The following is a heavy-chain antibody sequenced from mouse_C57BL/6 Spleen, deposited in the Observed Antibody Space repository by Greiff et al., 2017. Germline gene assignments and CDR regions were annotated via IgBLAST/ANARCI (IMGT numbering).Heavy chain of an antibody. CDR3: ARDPYDYDRGYAMDY. V-gene: IGHV1-64*01. Sequence: QVQLQQPGAELVKPGASVKLSCKASGYTFTSYWMHWVKQRPGQGLEWIGMIHPNSGSTNYNEKFKSKATLTVDKSSSTAYMQLSSLTSEDSAVYYCARDPYDYDRGYAMDYWGQGTSVTVSS. CDR1: GYTFTSYW. CDR2: IHPNSGST. J-gene: IGHJ4*01. D-gene: IGHD2-4*01.